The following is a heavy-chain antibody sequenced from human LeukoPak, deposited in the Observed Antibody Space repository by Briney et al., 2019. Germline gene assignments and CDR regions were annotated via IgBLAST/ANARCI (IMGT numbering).Heavy chain of an antibody. J-gene: IGHJ4*02. D-gene: IGHD2-2*01. Sequence: GGSLRLSCAASGFTFSDYSMYWVRQAPGKGLEWVANIQPDGSDTYYVDSVKGRFTISRDNAKNSLYLQMNSLRAEDTAVYYCTRIIVEVPGVSDYCDSWGQGTLVTVSS. CDR2: IQPDGSDT. CDR1: GFTFSDYS. V-gene: IGHV3-7*05. CDR3: TRIIVEVPGVSDYCDS.